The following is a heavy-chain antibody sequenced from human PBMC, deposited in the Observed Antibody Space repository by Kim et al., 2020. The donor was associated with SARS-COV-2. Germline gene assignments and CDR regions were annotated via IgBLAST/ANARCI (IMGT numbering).Heavy chain of an antibody. CDR2: ISGSGGST. CDR3: ANGGMGKVYYGSGLFCY. D-gene: IGHD3-10*01. Sequence: GGSLRLSCAVSGFTFSSYAMSWVRQAPGKGLEWVSAISGSGGSTYYADSVKGRFTIPRDNSKNTLYLQMNSLRAEDTAVYHCANGGMGKVYYGSGLFCYWGQWTLVTVSS. J-gene: IGHJ4*02. CDR1: GFTFSSYA. V-gene: IGHV3-23*01.